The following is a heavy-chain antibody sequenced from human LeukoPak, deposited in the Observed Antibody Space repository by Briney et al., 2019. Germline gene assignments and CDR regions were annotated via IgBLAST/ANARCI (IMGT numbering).Heavy chain of an antibody. V-gene: IGHV1-46*01. J-gene: IGHJ4*02. Sequence: ASVKVSCKASGYAFTSYYMHWVRQAPGQGLECMGIINPSGGSTSYAQKFQGRVTVTGDMSTSTVYMELSSLRSEDTAVYYCATEGKMVRGVYTDYWGQGTLVTVSS. CDR2: INPSGGST. CDR1: GYAFTSYY. D-gene: IGHD3-10*01. CDR3: ATEGKMVRGVYTDY.